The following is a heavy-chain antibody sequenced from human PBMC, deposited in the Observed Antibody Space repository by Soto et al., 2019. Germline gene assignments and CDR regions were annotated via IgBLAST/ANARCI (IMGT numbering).Heavy chain of an antibody. Sequence: LRLSCAASGFTFSSYEMNWVHQAPGKGLEWVSYISSSGSTIYYADSVKGRFTISRDNAKNSLYLQMNSLRAEDTAVYYCAREGPYCSGGSCYSRWYFDLWGRGTLVTVSS. CDR1: GFTFSSYE. CDR3: AREGPYCSGGSCYSRWYFDL. D-gene: IGHD2-15*01. J-gene: IGHJ2*01. CDR2: ISSSGSTI. V-gene: IGHV3-48*03.